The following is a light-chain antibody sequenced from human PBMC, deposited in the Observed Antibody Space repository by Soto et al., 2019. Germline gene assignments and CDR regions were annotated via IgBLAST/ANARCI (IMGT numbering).Light chain of an antibody. Sequence: AIRMTQSPSSFSASTGDRVTITCRASQGISSYLAWYQQKPGKAPKLLIYAASTLQSGDPSRFIGSGSGTDFTLTISCLQSEDFATYYCQQYYSYPYTFGQGTKLEIK. V-gene: IGKV1-8*01. CDR3: QQYYSYPYT. CDR1: QGISSY. CDR2: AAS. J-gene: IGKJ2*01.